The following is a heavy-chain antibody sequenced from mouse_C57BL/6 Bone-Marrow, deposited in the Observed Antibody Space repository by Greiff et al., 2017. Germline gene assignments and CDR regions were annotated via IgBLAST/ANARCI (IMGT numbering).Heavy chain of an antibody. CDR1: GYTFTDYN. CDR3: ARGDGYYVWFAY. V-gene: IGHV1-18*01. Sequence: VQLQQSGPELVKPGASVKIPCKASGYTFTDYNMDWVKQSHGTSLEWIGDINPNNGGTIYNQKFKGKATLTVDKSSSTAYMEIRSLTSEDTAVYYCARGDGYYVWFAYWGQGTLVTVSA. J-gene: IGHJ3*01. D-gene: IGHD2-3*01. CDR2: INPNNGGT.